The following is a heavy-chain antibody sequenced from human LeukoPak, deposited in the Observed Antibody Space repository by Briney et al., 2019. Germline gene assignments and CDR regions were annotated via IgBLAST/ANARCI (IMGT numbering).Heavy chain of an antibody. CDR2: ITTSRSII. D-gene: IGHD6-6*01. J-gene: IGHJ3*02. V-gene: IGHV3-48*01. CDR3: AREGQLVQDALDI. CDR1: GFTFSNYN. Sequence: GRSLRLSCAASGFTFSNYNMNWVRQAPGKGLEWVSYITTSRSIIYYADSVKGRFTISGDNAKNSLYLQMNSLRVGDTAVYYCAREGQLVQDALDIWGQGTKVTVSA.